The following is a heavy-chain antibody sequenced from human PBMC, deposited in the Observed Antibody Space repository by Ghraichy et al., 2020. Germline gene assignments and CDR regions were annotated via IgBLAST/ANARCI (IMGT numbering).Heavy chain of an antibody. CDR2: ISWDGGST. Sequence: GESLNISCAASGFTFDDYTMHWVRQAPGKGLEWVSLISWDGGSTYYADSVKGRFTISRDNSKNSLYLQMNSLRTEDTALYYCAKDSWPASSIAEPYYFDYWGQGTLVTVSS. CDR1: GFTFDDYT. V-gene: IGHV3-43*01. CDR3: AKDSWPASSIAEPYYFDY. D-gene: IGHD6-6*01. J-gene: IGHJ4*02.